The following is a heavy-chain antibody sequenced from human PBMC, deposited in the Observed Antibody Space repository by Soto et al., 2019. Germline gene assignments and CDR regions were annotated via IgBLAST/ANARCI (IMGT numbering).Heavy chain of an antibody. V-gene: IGHV3-66*01. D-gene: IGHD3-3*01. J-gene: IGHJ4*02. CDR3: ARSNRDTPYDFWSGYNYYFDY. CDR1: GFTVSSNY. CDR2: IYSGGST. Sequence: EVQLVESGGGLVQPGGSLRLSCAASGFTVSSNYMSWVRQAPGKGLEWVSVIYSGGSTYYADSVKGRFTISRDNSKNTLYLQMNSLRAEDTAVYYCARSNRDTPYDFWSGYNYYFDYWGQGTLVTVSS.